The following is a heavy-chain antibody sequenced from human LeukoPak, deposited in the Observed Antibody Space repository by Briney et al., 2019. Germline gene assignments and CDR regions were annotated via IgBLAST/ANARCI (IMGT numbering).Heavy chain of an antibody. V-gene: IGHV5-51*01. CDR2: IYPGDSDT. J-gene: IGHJ6*02. Sequence: GESLKISCKGSGYRFSSYWIGWVRQMPGKGLEWMGIIYPGDSDTRYSPSFQGQVTISVDKSISTAYLQWSSLKASDTAMYYCARHNALGYCSSTSCLGMDVWGQGTTVTVSS. CDR1: GYRFSSYW. CDR3: ARHNALGYCSSTSCLGMDV. D-gene: IGHD2-2*01.